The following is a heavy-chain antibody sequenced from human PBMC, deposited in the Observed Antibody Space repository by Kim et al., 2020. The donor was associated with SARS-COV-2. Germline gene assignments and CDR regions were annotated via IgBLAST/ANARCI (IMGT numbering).Heavy chain of an antibody. V-gene: IGHV4-31*03. CDR1: GGSISSGGYY. J-gene: IGHJ6*02. CDR2: IYYSGDT. CDR3: ARADMIDHYAMDV. D-gene: IGHD2-15*01. Sequence: SETLSLTCTVSGGSISSGGYYWTWIRQVPGKGLEWIGFIYYSGDTYYSPSLKSRVTISVDTSKNQFSLKVSSVTAAETAVYHCARADMIDHYAMDVWGQGTTVTVSS.